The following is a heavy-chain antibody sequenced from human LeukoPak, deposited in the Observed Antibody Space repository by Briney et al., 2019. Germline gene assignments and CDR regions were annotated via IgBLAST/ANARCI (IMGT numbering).Heavy chain of an antibody. CDR1: GYTFTSYY. J-gene: IGHJ3*02. V-gene: IGHV1-46*01. D-gene: IGHD3-16*01. CDR3: AREGSSRGAFDI. CDR2: INPSGGST. Sequence: GASVKVSCKASGYTFTSYYMHWVRQAPGQGLEWMGIINPSGGSTSYAQKFQGRVTMTRDMSTSTVYMELSSLRSEDTAVYYCAREGSSRGAFDIWGQGTMVTVSS.